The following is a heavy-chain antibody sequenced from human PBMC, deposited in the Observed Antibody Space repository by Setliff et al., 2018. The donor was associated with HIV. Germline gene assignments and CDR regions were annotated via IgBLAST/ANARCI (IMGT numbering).Heavy chain of an antibody. CDR3: ARGGQQWLPYYYYYMDV. V-gene: IGHV1-18*01. CDR2: ISPNSGDT. D-gene: IGHD6-19*01. Sequence: KVSCTASGYTFRSYGISWVRQAPGQGLEWVGWISPNSGDTDYIQKFQGRVTLTTDTSTNTAYMELRSLRPDDTAIYYCARGGQQWLPYYYYYMDVWGEGTTVTVSS. CDR1: GYTFRSYG. J-gene: IGHJ6*03.